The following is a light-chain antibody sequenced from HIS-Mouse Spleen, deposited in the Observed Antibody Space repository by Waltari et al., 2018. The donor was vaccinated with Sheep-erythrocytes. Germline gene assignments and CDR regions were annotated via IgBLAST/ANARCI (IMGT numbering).Light chain of an antibody. V-gene: IGKV2-28*01. J-gene: IGKJ1*01. Sequence: DIVMTQSPLSLPVTPGEPASISCRSSQSLLHSNGYNYLDWYLQKPGQSPQCLIYLGSNRASGVPDRFSGSGSGTDFTLKISRVEAEDVGVYYCMQALQTPAFGQGTKVEIK. CDR3: MQALQTPA. CDR1: QSLLHSNGYNY. CDR2: LGS.